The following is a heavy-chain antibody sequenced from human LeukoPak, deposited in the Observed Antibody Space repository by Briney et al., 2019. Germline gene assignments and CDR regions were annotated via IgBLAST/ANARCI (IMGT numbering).Heavy chain of an antibody. D-gene: IGHD3-3*01. V-gene: IGHV4-31*03. Sequence: SQTLSLTCTVSGGSISSGGYYWSWIRQHPGKGLEWIGYIYYSGTTYYNPSLKSRVSISMDTSKNHFSLKLSSVTAADTAVYYCVTYKDFWSGYFDYWGQGTLVSVSS. J-gene: IGHJ4*02. CDR3: VTYKDFWSGYFDY. CDR2: IYYSGTT. CDR1: GGSISSGGYY.